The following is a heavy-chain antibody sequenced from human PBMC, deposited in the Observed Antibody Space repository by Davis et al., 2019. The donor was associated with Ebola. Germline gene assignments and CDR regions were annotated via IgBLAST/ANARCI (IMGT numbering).Heavy chain of an antibody. CDR2: TSGSGGST. Sequence: PGGSLRLSCAASGFTFSSYAMSWVRQAPGKGLEWVSSTSGSGGSTYSADSVKGRFTISRENSQNTLYMQMNSLRAEDTAVYYCAKPPNNIVGAIYYFDYWGQGTLVTVAS. V-gene: IGHV3-23*01. D-gene: IGHD1-26*01. CDR3: AKPPNNIVGAIYYFDY. CDR1: GFTFSSYA. J-gene: IGHJ4*02.